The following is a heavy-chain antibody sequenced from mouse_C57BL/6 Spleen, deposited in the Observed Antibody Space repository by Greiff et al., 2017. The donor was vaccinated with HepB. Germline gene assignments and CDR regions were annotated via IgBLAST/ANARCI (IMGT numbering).Heavy chain of an antibody. CDR1: GYTFTDYN. J-gene: IGHJ2*01. V-gene: IGHV1-22*01. Sequence: EVQLQQSGPELVKPGASVKMSCKASGYTFTDYNMHWVKQSHGKSLEWIGYINPNNGGTSYNQKFKGKATLTVNKSSSTAYMELRSLTSEDSAVYYCARGGPLGPYYFDYWGQGTTLTVSS. CDR3: ARGGPLGPYYFDY. CDR2: INPNNGGT. D-gene: IGHD4-1*01.